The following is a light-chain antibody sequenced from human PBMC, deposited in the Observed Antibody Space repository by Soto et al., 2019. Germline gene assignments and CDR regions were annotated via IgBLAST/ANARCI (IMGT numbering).Light chain of an antibody. J-gene: IGKJ1*01. Sequence: IVLTQSPGTLSLSPGERATLSFRAGQSVSSNYLAWYQQKPGQAPRLLIYGASSRATGIPDKFSGSGSGTEFTLTISSLQSEDFAVYYCQQYNNWPPWTFGQGTKVDI. V-gene: IGKV3-20*01. CDR1: QSVSSNY. CDR3: QQYNNWPPWT. CDR2: GAS.